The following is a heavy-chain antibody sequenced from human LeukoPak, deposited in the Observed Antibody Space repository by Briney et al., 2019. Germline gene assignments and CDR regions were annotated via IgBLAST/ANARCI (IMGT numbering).Heavy chain of an antibody. CDR1: GFTFSGSW. CDR2: ISWNSGSI. Sequence: PGGSLRLSCAASGFTFSGSWMHWVRQAPGKGLEWVSGISWNSGSIGYADSVKGRFTISRDNAKNSLYLQMNSLRAEDTALYYCAKDMGSDQWLVLVGFDYWGQGTLVTVSS. D-gene: IGHD6-19*01. V-gene: IGHV3-9*01. J-gene: IGHJ4*02. CDR3: AKDMGSDQWLVLVGFDY.